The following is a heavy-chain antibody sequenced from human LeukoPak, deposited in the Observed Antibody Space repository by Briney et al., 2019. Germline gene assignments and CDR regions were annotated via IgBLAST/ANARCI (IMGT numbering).Heavy chain of an antibody. J-gene: IGHJ6*02. Sequence: ASVKVSCKVSGYTLTELSMHWVRQAPGKGLEWMGGFDPEDGETIYAQKFQGRVTMTEDTSTDTAYMELSSLRSEDTAVYYCATTAAELPYHYYGMDVWGQGTTVTVSS. CDR3: ATTAAELPYHYYGMDV. D-gene: IGHD2-2*01. CDR2: FDPEDGET. CDR1: GYTLTELS. V-gene: IGHV1-24*01.